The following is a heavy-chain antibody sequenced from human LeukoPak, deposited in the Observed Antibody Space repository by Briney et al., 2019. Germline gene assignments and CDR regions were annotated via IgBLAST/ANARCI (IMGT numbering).Heavy chain of an antibody. CDR2: INPSTSTT. J-gene: IGHJ4*02. Sequence: ASVKVSCKASGYTFTSYYMHWVRQAPGQGLEWMGIINPSTSTTTYAQKFVGRVTMTRDTSTITVYMELSSLRSDDTAVYYCARDSPFNPYSYPDYWGQGTLVTVSS. CDR1: GYTFTSYY. V-gene: IGHV1-46*01. D-gene: IGHD5-18*01. CDR3: ARDSPFNPYSYPDY.